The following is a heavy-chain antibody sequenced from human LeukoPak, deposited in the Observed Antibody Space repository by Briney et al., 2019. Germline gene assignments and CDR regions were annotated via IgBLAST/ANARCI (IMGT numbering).Heavy chain of an antibody. J-gene: IGHJ3*02. CDR3: AREGRSSRGWSIQLEAFDI. CDR1: GYTFGNYG. Sequence: GASVKVSCKASGYTFGNYGISWVRQAPGQGLEWMGWMNPNSGNTGYTQKFQGRVHITRNTSISTAYMELSSLRSGDTAVYYCAREGRSSRGWSIQLEAFDIWGQGTMVTVSS. CDR2: MNPNSGNT. V-gene: IGHV1-8*03. D-gene: IGHD5-18*01.